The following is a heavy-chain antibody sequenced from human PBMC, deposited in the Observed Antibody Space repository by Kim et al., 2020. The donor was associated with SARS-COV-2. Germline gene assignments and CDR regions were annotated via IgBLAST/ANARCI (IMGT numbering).Heavy chain of an antibody. CDR2: INIHKGNT. CDR1: GYTFSNYN. V-gene: IGHV1-18*04. J-gene: IGHJ4*02. D-gene: IGHD3-9*01. CDR3: EKAELVARREGANYH. Sequence: ASVKVSCRASGYTFSNYNIGWVRQVPGQGLEWMGWINIHKGNTDYAQKFQGRVTMTTDISTNTAYMELRGLRSDDTAVYFCEKAELVARREGANYHGVQG.